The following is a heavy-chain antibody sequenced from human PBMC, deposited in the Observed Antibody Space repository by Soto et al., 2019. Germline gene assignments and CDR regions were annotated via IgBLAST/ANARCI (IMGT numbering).Heavy chain of an antibody. D-gene: IGHD2-15*01. CDR1: GFTFSSYA. CDR3: AKSAEPEDIVVVVAATDYYYYYMDV. V-gene: IGHV3-23*01. Sequence: GGSLRLSCAASGFTFSSYAMSWVRQAPGKGLEWVSAISGSGGSTYYADSVKGRFTISRDNSKNTLYLQMNSLRAEDTAVYYCAKSAEPEDIVVVVAATDYYYYYMDVWGKGTTVTVSS. CDR2: ISGSGGST. J-gene: IGHJ6*03.